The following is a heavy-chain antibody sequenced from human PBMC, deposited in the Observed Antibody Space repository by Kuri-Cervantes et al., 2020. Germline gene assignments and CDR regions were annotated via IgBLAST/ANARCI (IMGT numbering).Heavy chain of an antibody. J-gene: IGHJ4*02. CDR3: ARPTNIGYYDYVWGSYRYTGYFDY. V-gene: IGHV4-34*01. D-gene: IGHD3-16*02. CDR1: GGSFSGYY. Sequence: SETLSLTCAVYGGSFSGYYWSWIRQPPGKGLEWIGEINHSGSTNYNPSLKSRVTISVDTSKNQFSLKLSSVTAADTAVYYCARPTNIGYYDYVWGSYRYTGYFDYWGQGTLVTVSS. CDR2: INHSGST.